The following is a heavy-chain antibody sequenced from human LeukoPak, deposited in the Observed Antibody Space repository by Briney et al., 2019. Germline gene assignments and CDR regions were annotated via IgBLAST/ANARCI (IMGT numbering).Heavy chain of an antibody. V-gene: IGHV3-53*01. CDR2: MDYFGLK. J-gene: IGHJ4*02. CDR1: GFSVNNNY. D-gene: IGHD3-10*01. CDR3: AGGTYYGTGGRPGFLNY. Sequence: GGSLRLSCAASGFSVNNNYIDWVRQAPGKGLEWVSSMDYFGLKYYRDSLTGRFTISRDSASDMVYLQMSSLRVDDTAVYYCAGGTYYGTGGRPGFLNYWGLGTMVTVSS.